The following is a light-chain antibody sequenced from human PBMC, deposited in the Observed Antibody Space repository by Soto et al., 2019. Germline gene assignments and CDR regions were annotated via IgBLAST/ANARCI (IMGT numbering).Light chain of an antibody. CDR3: QQFGSSPS. Sequence: EIVLTQSPGTLSLSPGERATLSCRASQSVSSSYLAWYRQRPGQAPRLLIYGASIRATGIPDRFSGSGSGTDFTLTISGLEPEDFAVYYCQQFGSSPSFGPGTTVDI. CDR1: QSVSSSY. V-gene: IGKV3-20*01. J-gene: IGKJ3*01. CDR2: GAS.